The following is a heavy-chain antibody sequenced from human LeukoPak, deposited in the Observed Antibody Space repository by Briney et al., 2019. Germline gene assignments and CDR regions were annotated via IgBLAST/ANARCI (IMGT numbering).Heavy chain of an antibody. D-gene: IGHD3-10*01. CDR3: ARRTMLRGVIKNWFDP. CDR1: GGSLSGYY. Sequence: SETLSLTCAVYGGSLSGYYWSWIRQPPGKGLEWIGEINHSGSTNYNPSLKSRVTISVDTSKNQFSLKLSSVTAADTAVYYCARRTMLRGVIKNWFDPWGQGTLVTVSS. V-gene: IGHV4-34*01. J-gene: IGHJ5*02. CDR2: INHSGST.